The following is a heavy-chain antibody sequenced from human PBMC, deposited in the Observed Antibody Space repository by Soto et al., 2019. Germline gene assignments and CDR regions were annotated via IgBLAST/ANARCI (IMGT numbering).Heavy chain of an antibody. CDR3: ATASTTVTTLDY. V-gene: IGHV4-30-2*01. CDR2: IYHSGST. D-gene: IGHD4-17*01. CDR1: GGYISSGGYS. J-gene: IGHJ4*02. Sequence: QLQLQESGSGLVKPSQTLSLTCAVSGGYISSGGYSWSWIRQPPGKGLEWIGYIYHSGSTYYNPSLMSRLSISVYRTNNQCSLKLSSVPAADTAVYYCATASTTVTTLDYWGQGTLVTVSS.